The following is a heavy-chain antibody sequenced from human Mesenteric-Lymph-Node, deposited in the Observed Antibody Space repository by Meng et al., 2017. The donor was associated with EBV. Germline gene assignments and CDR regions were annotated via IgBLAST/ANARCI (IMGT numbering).Heavy chain of an antibody. V-gene: IGHV3-13*01. D-gene: IGHD1-1*01. Sequence: EVQLVESXXGLVQPGGSLRLSCAASGFTFSSYDMHWVRQATGKGLEWVSSIGTAGDTHYTASVKGRFTISRENAKNSLYLQMNSLRAGDTAVYYCARAGYGLDYSGQGTLVTVSS. CDR1: GFTFSSYD. CDR3: ARAGYGLDY. CDR2: IGTAGDT. J-gene: IGHJ4*02.